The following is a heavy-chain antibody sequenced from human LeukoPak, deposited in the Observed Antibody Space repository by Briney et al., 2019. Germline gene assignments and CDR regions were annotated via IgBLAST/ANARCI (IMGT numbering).Heavy chain of an antibody. CDR1: GGSISGYY. D-gene: IGHD4-17*01. CDR2: IYYSENT. Sequence: SETLSLTCTVSGGSISGYYWSWIRQPPGKGLEWIGYIYYSENTNYNPSLKSRVTISLDTSKNQFSLKLSSVTTADTAVYYCARLRENYGDYDYYYYGMDVWGQGTTVTVSS. J-gene: IGHJ6*02. V-gene: IGHV4-59*08. CDR3: ARLRENYGDYDYYYYGMDV.